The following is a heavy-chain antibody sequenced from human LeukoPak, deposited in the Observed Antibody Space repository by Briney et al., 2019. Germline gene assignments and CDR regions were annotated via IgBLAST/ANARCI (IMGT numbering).Heavy chain of an antibody. CDR2: IYNDGTT. Sequence: GGSLRLSCAASGFTVRSNYVSWVRQAPGKGLEWVSVIYNDGTTYYADSVKGRFTISRDNSKNTLYLQMNSLRAEDTAVYYCAGLVPGASYFDYWGQGTLVTVSS. J-gene: IGHJ4*02. V-gene: IGHV3-53*01. CDR3: AGLVPGASYFDY. D-gene: IGHD1-1*01. CDR1: GFTVRSNY.